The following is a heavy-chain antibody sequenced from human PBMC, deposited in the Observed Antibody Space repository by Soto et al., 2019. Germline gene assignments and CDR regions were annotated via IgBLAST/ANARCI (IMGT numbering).Heavy chain of an antibody. Sequence: QITLKESGPRLVKPTQTLTLTCTFSGFSLSTSGVGVGWIRQPPGKALEWLALIYWDDDKRYSPSLKSRLTVTKDTSKNQVVLTMTNMDPVDTATYYCARDSSGYYGFDYWGQGTPVTVSS. J-gene: IGHJ4*02. CDR2: IYWDDDK. D-gene: IGHD3-22*01. V-gene: IGHV2-5*02. CDR3: ARDSSGYYGFDY. CDR1: GFSLSTSGVG.